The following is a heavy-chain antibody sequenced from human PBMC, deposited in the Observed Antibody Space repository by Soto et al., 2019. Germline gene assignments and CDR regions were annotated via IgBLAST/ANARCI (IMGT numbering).Heavy chain of an antibody. CDR2: ISAYNGNT. Sequence: QVQLVQSGAEVKKPGASVKVSCKASGYTFTSYGISWVRQAPGQGLEWMGWISAYNGNTNYAQKLQGRVTMTTDTSTSTADMELRSLRSDDTAVYYCARSVGGTMIVVGRFDYWGQGTLVTVSS. D-gene: IGHD3-22*01. J-gene: IGHJ4*02. CDR1: GYTFTSYG. CDR3: ARSVGGTMIVVGRFDY. V-gene: IGHV1-18*01.